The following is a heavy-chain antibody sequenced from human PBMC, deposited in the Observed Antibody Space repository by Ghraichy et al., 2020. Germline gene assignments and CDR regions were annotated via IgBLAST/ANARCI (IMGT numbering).Heavy chain of an antibody. V-gene: IGHV4-30-4*01. Sequence: SETLSLTCSVSGDSITSGDYQWSWIRQSPGKDLEWIGHIYYSGTTYYDPDKPSLKSQFTISRDTSKNQVFLNLRSVTAADTAVYYCARVGTGDRWFDPWGQGTLVTVSS. D-gene: IGHD1-1*01. J-gene: IGHJ5*02. CDR2: IYYSGTT. CDR3: ARVGTGDRWFDP. CDR1: GDSITSGDYQ.